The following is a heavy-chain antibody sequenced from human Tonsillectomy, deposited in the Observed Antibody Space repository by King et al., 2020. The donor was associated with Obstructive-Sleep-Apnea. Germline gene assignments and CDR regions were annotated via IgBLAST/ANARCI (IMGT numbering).Heavy chain of an antibody. Sequence: TLKESGPTLVKPTQTLTLTCTFSGFSLSSSGVGVGWIRQPPGKALEWLALIYWDDDKRYSPSLKSRVTITKDTSKNQVVLTLTNMDPVDTATYYCAHSRFSSSLWGMDVWGQGTTVTVSS. D-gene: IGHD6-13*01. CDR3: AHSRFSSSLWGMDV. J-gene: IGHJ6*02. V-gene: IGHV2-5*02. CDR1: GFSLSSSGVG. CDR2: IYWDDDK.